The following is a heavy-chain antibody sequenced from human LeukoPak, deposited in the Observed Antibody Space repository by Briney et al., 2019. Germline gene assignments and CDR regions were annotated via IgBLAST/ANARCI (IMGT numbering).Heavy chain of an antibody. J-gene: IGHJ6*03. CDR3: AKGDWNYYYYMDV. V-gene: IGHV3-23*01. CDR2: ISGSGGST. D-gene: IGHD3/OR15-3a*01. CDR1: GYSFSTYA. Sequence: GGSLRLSCVASGYSFSTYAMSWVRQAPGKRLEWVSAISGSGGSTYYADSVKGRFTISRDNSKNTLYLQMNSLRAEDTAVYYCAKGDWNYYYYMDVWGKGTTVTVSS.